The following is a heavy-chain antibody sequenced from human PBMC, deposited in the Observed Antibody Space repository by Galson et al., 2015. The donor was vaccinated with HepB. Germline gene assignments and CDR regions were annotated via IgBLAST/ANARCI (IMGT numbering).Heavy chain of an antibody. CDR3: AKIGEMATIYYFDY. CDR1: GFTFSSYA. D-gene: IGHD5-24*01. CDR2: ISGSGGST. V-gene: IGHV3-23*01. Sequence: SLRLSCAASGFTFSSYAMSWVRQAPGKGLEWVSTISGSGGSTYYADSVKGRFTISRDNSKNTLYLQMNSLRAEGTAVYYCAKIGEMATIYYFDYWGQGTLVTVSS. J-gene: IGHJ4*02.